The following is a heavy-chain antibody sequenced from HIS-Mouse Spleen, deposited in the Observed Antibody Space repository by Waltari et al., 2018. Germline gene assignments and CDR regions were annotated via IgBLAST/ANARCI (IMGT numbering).Heavy chain of an antibody. V-gene: IGHV3-7*01. J-gene: IGHJ4*02. Sequence: EVQLVESGGGLVQPGGSLRLSCAASGFTFSSYWMRWVRQVPGKGLGWVANIKQDGSEKYYVDSVKGRFTISRDNAKNSLYLQMNSLRAEDTAVYYCARPLTGAYFDYWGQGTLVTVSS. CDR2: IKQDGSEK. CDR3: ARPLTGAYFDY. D-gene: IGHD7-27*01. CDR1: GFTFSSYW.